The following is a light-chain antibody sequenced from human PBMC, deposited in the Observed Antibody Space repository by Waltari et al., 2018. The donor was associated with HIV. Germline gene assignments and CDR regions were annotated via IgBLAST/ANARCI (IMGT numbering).Light chain of an antibody. V-gene: IGLV2-8*01. CDR3: SSYAGSSTWV. J-gene: IGLJ3*02. Sequence: QSALTQPPSASGSPGQSGTISWTGLSSDPGDDNYVSWYQQSPGKAPKFIIYEVSKRPSGVPDRFSGSKSGNTASLTVSGLQADDEADYYCSSYAGSSTWVFGGGTKLTVL. CDR1: SSDPGDDNY. CDR2: EVS.